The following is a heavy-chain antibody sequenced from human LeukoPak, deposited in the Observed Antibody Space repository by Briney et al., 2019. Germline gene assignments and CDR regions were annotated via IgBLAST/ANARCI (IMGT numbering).Heavy chain of an antibody. V-gene: IGHV1-8*01. D-gene: IGHD3-10*01. J-gene: IGHJ4*02. CDR2: MNPNSGNT. CDR1: GYTFTSYD. Sequence: ASVKVSCKASGYTFTSYDINWVRQATGQGLEWMGWMNPNSGNTGYAQKFQGRVTMTRNTSISTAYMELSSLRSEDTAVYYCARGNYGSGSYYNLPGSDYWGQGTLVTVSS. CDR3: ARGNYGSGSYYNLPGSDY.